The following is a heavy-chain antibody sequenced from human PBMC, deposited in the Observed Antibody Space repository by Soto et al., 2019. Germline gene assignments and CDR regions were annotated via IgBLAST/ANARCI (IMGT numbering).Heavy chain of an antibody. CDR2: ISYSGNT. CDR3: AIGPDEAVVLVPAATHFGRF. CDR1: RGSISSYY. J-gene: IGHJ4*02. V-gene: IGHV4-59*01. Sequence: LSLTCTVSRGSISSYYWSWIRQPPGKGLEWIGYISYSGNTNCNASLKSRVTISVDTSTNQFSLRVTSVTAADTAVYYCAIGPDEAVVLVPAATHFGRFWGPGSLVTVSS. D-gene: IGHD2-2*01.